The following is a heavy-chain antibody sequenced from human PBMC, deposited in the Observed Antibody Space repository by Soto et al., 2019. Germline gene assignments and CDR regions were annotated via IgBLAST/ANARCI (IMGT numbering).Heavy chain of an antibody. D-gene: IGHD3-22*01. CDR3: ASVSDSWFDP. V-gene: IGHV4-31*03. CDR1: GASISIGGYY. Sequence: TLSLTCPVSGASISIGGYYWSWIRQHPGKGLEWIGYIYYSGSTYYNPSLKSRVTISVDTSKDQFSLKLSSVTAADTAVYYCASVSDSWFDPWGQGTLVTVYS. J-gene: IGHJ5*02. CDR2: IYYSGST.